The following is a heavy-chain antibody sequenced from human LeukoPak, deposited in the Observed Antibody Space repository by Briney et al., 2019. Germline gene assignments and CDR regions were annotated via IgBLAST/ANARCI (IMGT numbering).Heavy chain of an antibody. Sequence: GGPRSLSFAAPGLPFRNPWISGFGKPPGKGLEWVGRIKSKTDGGTTDYAAPVKGRFTISRDDSKNTLYLQMNSLKTEDTAVYYCTTDEDVWGKGTTVTVSS. CDR2: IKSKTDGGTT. CDR1: GLPFRNPW. CDR3: TTDEDV. J-gene: IGHJ6*04. V-gene: IGHV3-15*01.